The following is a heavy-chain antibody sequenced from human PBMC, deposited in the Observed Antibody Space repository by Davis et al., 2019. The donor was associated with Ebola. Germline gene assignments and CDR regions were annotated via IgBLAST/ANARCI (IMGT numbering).Heavy chain of an antibody. CDR1: GFTFSSYA. Sequence: GESLKISCAASGFTFSSYAMHWVRQAPGKGLEYVSAISSNGGSTYYANSVKGRFTISRDNSKNTLYLQMGSLRAEDMAVYYCARAPPGVDHIDYWGQGTLVTVSS. D-gene: IGHD1-14*01. CDR2: ISSNGGST. V-gene: IGHV3-64*01. J-gene: IGHJ4*02. CDR3: ARAPPGVDHIDY.